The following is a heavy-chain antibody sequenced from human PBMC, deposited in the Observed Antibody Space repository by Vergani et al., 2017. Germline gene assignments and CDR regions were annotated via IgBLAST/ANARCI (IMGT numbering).Heavy chain of an antibody. CDR2: IYTSGST. Sequence: QVQLQESGPGLVKPSQTLSLTCTVSGGSISSGSYYWSWIRQPAGKGLEWIGRIYTSGSTNYNPSLKSRVTISVDTSKNQFSLKLSSVTAADTAVYYCAKAEFGELLDYYFDYWGQGTLVTVSS. CDR1: GGSISSGSYY. D-gene: IGHD3-10*01. CDR3: AKAEFGELLDYYFDY. V-gene: IGHV4-61*02. J-gene: IGHJ4*02.